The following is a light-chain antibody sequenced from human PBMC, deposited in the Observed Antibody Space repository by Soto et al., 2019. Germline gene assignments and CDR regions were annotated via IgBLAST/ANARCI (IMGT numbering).Light chain of an antibody. CDR2: AAS. CDR3: QKYVNFWT. V-gene: IGKV1-39*02. CDR1: QTIRDY. J-gene: IGKJ1*01. Sequence: IQMTQSPSSLSASVGDRGSITCRTSQTIRDYLNWYQYKPGKAPKLLISAASSLQSGVPSRFSGSGSGTDFSLTIRRLEPDDFAVYYCQKYVNFWTFGQGTKVDI.